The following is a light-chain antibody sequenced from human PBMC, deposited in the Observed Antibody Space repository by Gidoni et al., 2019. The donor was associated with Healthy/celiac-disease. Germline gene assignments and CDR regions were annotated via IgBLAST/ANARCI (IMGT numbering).Light chain of an antibody. CDR1: QSVSSN. Sequence: EIVMTQSPATLSVSQGERATLSCRASQSVSSNLAWYQQKPGQAPRLLIYGASTRATGIPARFSGSGFGTEFTLTISSLQSEDFAVYYCQQYNNWPPLTFGGXTKVEIK. J-gene: IGKJ4*01. CDR2: GAS. CDR3: QQYNNWPPLT. V-gene: IGKV3-15*01.